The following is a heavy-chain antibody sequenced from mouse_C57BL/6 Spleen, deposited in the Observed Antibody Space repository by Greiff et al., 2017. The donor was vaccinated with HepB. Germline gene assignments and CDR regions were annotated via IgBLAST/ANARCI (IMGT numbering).Heavy chain of an antibody. V-gene: IGHV1-15*01. D-gene: IGHD2-1*01. CDR2: IDPETGGT. J-gene: IGHJ2*01. CDR3: TINIYYGYFDY. CDR1: GYTFTDYE. Sequence: VQLQQSGAELVRPGASVTLSCKASGYTFTDYEMHWVKQTPVHGLEWIGAIDPETGGTAYNQKFKGKAILTADKSSSTAYMELRSLTSEDSAVYYCTINIYYGYFDYWGQGTTLTVSS.